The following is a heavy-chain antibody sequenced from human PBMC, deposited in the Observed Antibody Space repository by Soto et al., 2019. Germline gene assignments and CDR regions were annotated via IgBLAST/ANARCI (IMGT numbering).Heavy chain of an antibody. Sequence: QVQLQESGPGLVKPSQTLSLTCTVSGGSISSGGYYWSWIRQHPGKGLEWIGYIYYSGSTYYNPSLKSRVTISVDTSKNQFSLKLSSVTAADTAVYYCARDPRSGYDSSGYYYTGASDIWGQGTMVTVSS. CDR1: GGSISSGGYY. J-gene: IGHJ3*02. D-gene: IGHD3-22*01. CDR3: ARDPRSGYDSSGYYYTGASDI. V-gene: IGHV4-31*03. CDR2: IYYSGST.